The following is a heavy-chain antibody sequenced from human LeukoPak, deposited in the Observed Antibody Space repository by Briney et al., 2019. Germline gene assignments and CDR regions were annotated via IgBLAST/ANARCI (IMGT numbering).Heavy chain of an antibody. CDR1: GYSIDNGYY. J-gene: IGHJ5*02. V-gene: IGHV4-38-2*02. D-gene: IGHD1-26*01. CDR3: ARQTVVGATRWFDP. Sequence: SETLSLTCTVSGYSIDNGYYWGWIRQPPGKGLQWMGGIYYSGSTYYNPSLKSRVTISVDTSKNQFSLKLTSVTAADTAVYYCARQTVVGATRWFDPWGQGTLVTVSS. CDR2: IYYSGST.